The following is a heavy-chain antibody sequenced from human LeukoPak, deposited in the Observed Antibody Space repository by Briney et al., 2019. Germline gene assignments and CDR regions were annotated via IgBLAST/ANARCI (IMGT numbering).Heavy chain of an antibody. CDR3: AGIRYSSSTGNYDY. V-gene: IGHV4-4*07. J-gene: IGHJ4*02. Sequence: SETLSLTCTVSGGSISSYYWSWIRQPAGKGLEWIGRIYTSGSTNYNPSLKSRVTMSVDTSKNQFSLKLSSVTAADTAVYYCAGIRYSSSTGNYDYWGQGTLVTVSS. CDR2: IYTSGST. D-gene: IGHD6-13*01. CDR1: GGSISSYY.